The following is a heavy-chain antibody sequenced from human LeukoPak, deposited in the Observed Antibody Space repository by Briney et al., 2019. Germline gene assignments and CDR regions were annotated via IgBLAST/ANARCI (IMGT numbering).Heavy chain of an antibody. CDR1: GGSISSSSYY. D-gene: IGHD3-3*01. V-gene: IGHV4-39*01. CDR2: IYYSGST. Sequence: PSETLSLTCTVSGGSISSSSYYWGWIRQPPGKGLEWIGSIYYSGSTYYNPSLKSRVTISVDTSKNQFSLKLSSVTAADTAVYYCARHGDFWSGYYAPVPFDPWGQGTLVTVSS. J-gene: IGHJ5*02. CDR3: ARHGDFWSGYYAPVPFDP.